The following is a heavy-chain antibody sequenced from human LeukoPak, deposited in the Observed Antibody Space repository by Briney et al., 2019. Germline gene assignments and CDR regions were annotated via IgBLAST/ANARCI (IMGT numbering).Heavy chain of an antibody. V-gene: IGHV1-69*04. D-gene: IGHD1-26*01. CDR3: ARAKYSGSYYIDYYYYYGMDV. CDR2: IIPILGIA. CDR1: GYTLTELS. J-gene: IGHJ6*02. Sequence: SVKVSCKVSGYTLTELSMHWVRQAPGQGLEWMGRIIPILGIANYAQKFQGRVTITADKSTSTAYMELSSLRSEDTAVYYCARAKYSGSYYIDYYYYYGMDVWGQGTTVTVSS.